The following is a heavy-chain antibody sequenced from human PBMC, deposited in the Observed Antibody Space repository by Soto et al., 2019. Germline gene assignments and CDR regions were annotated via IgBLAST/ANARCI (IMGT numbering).Heavy chain of an antibody. D-gene: IGHD3-16*02. V-gene: IGHV1-18*01. CDR1: GYTFTNYG. Sequence: ASVKVSCKVSGYTFTNYGISWVRQAPGQGVAWMGWSSAYNGNTNYAQKLQGRVTMTTDTSTSTAYMELRSLRSDDTAMYYCARPKNRDYVWGSYRYIPLAFDIWGQGTMVTVSS. CDR2: SSAYNGNT. CDR3: ARPKNRDYVWGSYRYIPLAFDI. J-gene: IGHJ3*02.